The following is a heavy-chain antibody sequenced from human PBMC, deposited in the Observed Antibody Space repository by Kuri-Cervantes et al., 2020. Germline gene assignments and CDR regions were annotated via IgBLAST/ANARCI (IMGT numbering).Heavy chain of an antibody. CDR2: IWYDGSNK. J-gene: IGHJ4*02. Sequence: GESLKISCAASGFTFSSYGMHWVRQAPGKGLEWVAVIWYDGSNKYYADSVKGRFTISRDNSKNTLYLQMNSLRAEDTAVYYCARGKAIVVSQHRNYFDYWGQGTLVTVSS. V-gene: IGHV3-33*01. D-gene: IGHD2-2*01. CDR1: GFTFSSYG. CDR3: ARGKAIVVSQHRNYFDY.